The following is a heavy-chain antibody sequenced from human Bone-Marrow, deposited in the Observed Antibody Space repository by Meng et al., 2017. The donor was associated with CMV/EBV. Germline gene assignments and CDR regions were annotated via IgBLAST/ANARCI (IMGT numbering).Heavy chain of an antibody. Sequence: ASVKVSCKASGYTFTGYYMHWVRQAPGQGLEWMGWISAYNGNTNYAQKLQGRVTMTTDTSTSTAYMELRSLRSDDTAVYYCARDRVGASVGGPWGQGTLVTVSS. D-gene: IGHD1-26*01. V-gene: IGHV1-18*04. CDR3: ARDRVGASVGGP. CDR1: GYTFTGYY. J-gene: IGHJ1*01. CDR2: ISAYNGNT.